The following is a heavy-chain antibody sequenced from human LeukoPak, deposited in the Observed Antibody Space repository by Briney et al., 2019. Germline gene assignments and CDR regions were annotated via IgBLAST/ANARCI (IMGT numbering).Heavy chain of an antibody. CDR2: INPSGGGT. CDR1: GYSFSGYY. J-gene: IGHJ3*02. D-gene: IGHD3-22*01. CDR3: ARDMYYYGTSSYPRGTFDI. Sequence: ASVKVSCKASGYSFSGYYIHWVRQAPGQGLEWMGWINPSGGGTNYAQKFQGGVTMTRDTSINTAYTELSSLRPDHTPVYLCARDMYYYGTSSYPRGTFDIWGQGTMGTVSS. V-gene: IGHV1-2*02.